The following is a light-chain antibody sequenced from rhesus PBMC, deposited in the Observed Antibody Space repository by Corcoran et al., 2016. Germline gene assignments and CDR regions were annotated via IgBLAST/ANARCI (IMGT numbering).Light chain of an antibody. Sequence: DIQMTQSPSSLSASVGDRVTITCQASQGISNWLAWYQQKPGKAPKLLFYDSSSLQSGVPLRFSGRGSWTDFTLTISSLQPEDFATYYCQQHNSHPYSFGQWTKVEIK. CDR1: QGISNW. CDR3: QQHNSHPYS. V-gene: IGKV1-33*02. J-gene: IGKJ2*01. CDR2: DSS.